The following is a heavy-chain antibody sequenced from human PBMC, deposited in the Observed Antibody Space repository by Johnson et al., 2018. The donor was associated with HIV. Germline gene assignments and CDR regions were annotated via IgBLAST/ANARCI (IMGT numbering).Heavy chain of an antibody. CDR2: SSSSGSTI. D-gene: IGHD5-24*01. J-gene: IGHJ3*02. Sequence: QVQLVESGGGLVKPGGSLRLSCAASGFTFSDYYMSWIRQAPGKVLEWVSYSSSSGSTIYYADSVQGRFTISRDNAKNSLYLQMNSLRAEDTAVYYCARALLSASTIGAFDIWGQGTMVTVSS. CDR3: ARALLSASTIGAFDI. V-gene: IGHV3-11*01. CDR1: GFTFSDYY.